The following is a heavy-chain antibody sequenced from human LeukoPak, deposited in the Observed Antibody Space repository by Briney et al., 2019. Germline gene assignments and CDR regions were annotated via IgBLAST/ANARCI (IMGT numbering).Heavy chain of an antibody. CDR3: ARGSSSGYYPSDY. J-gene: IGHJ4*02. D-gene: IGHD3-22*01. Sequence: GGSLRLPCAASGFTVSSNYMSWVRQAPGKGLEWVSVIYSGGSTYYADSVKGRFTISRDNSKNTLYLQMNSLRAEDTAVYYCARGSSSGYYPSDYWGQGTLVTVSS. CDR1: GFTVSSNY. V-gene: IGHV3-66*01. CDR2: IYSGGST.